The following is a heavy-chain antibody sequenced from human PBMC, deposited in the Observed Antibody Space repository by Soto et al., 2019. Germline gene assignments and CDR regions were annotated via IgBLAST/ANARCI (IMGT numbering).Heavy chain of an antibody. V-gene: IGHV1-18*04. J-gene: IGHJ6*02. CDR3: AMVDVYVTPSPQDV. Sequence: ASVKVSCKASGGTFTGYYMHWVRQAPGQGLEWMGWINTYNGNTNYAQNLQGRVTLTTDTSTSTAYMELTSLRSNDTAIYYCAMVDVYVTPSPQDVWGQGTTVTVSS. CDR1: GGTFTGYY. D-gene: IGHD3-16*01. CDR2: INTYNGNT.